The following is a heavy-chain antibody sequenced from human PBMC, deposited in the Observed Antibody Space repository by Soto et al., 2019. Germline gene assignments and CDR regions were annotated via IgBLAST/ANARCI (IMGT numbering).Heavy chain of an antibody. CDR1: GYTFATYA. D-gene: IGHD1-20*01. CDR2: INPATGNT. Sequence: QVQLVQSGAEVKKPGASVKVSCKASGYTFATYAIHWVRQAPGEGLEWMGWINPATGNTEYSEKFQDRVTLTRDTSATTAYMELRGLRFEDTAVYYCARRYKSAGWPETWGQGPLVTVSS. V-gene: IGHV1-3*01. CDR3: ARRYKSAGWPET. J-gene: IGHJ5*02.